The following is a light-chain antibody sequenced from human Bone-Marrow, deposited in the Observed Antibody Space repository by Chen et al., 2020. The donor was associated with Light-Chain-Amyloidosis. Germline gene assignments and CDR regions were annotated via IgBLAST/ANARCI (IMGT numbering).Light chain of an antibody. CDR3: AAWDGSLSGYV. CDR2: RNN. J-gene: IGLJ1*01. V-gene: IGLV1-47*01. Sequence: QSVLTQPPSASGTPGQRVTISCSGASSNIGIHYVYWYQHFPGAAPKLLIHRNNQRPSGVPDRFSASKSGTSAFLAISGLRSEDEADYYCAAWDGSLSGYVFGTGTKVIVL. CDR1: SSNIGIHY.